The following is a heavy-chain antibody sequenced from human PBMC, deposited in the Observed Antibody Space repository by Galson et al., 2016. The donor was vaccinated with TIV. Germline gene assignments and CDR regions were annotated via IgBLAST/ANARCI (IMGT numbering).Heavy chain of an antibody. D-gene: IGHD3-22*01. CDR1: GYTFTGYF. V-gene: IGHV1-46*01. CDR3: ARDGEVGSSDYDH. CDR2: INPSGGST. Sequence: SVTVSCKASGYTFTGYFIHWVRQAPGQGLEWMGIINPSGGSTSYAQKFQGRVTMTRVTSTSTVYMELSSLRSEDTAVYYCARDGEVGSSDYDHWGQGTLVSVSS. J-gene: IGHJ4*02.